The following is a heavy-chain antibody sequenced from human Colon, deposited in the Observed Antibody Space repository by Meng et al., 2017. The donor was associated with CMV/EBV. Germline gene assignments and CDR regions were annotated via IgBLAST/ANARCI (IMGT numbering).Heavy chain of an antibody. CDR1: GGSASSGSNY. V-gene: IGHV4-61*01. D-gene: IGHD2-21*02. CDR3: ARERSDYYTHYGLDV. Sequence: SETLSLTCTVSGGSASSGSNYWSWIRQPPGKGLEWIGYIYYSGFSNYSPSLKSRVTMSVDTSKNQFSLNLTSVTAADTAVYYCARERSDYYTHYGLDVWGQGTTVTVSS. CDR2: IYYSGFS. J-gene: IGHJ6*02.